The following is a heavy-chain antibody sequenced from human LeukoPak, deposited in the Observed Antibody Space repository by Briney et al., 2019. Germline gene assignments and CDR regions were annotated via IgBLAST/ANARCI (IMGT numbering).Heavy chain of an antibody. Sequence: GASVKVSRKTSGYTFINNDINWVRQAPGQGLEWMAWIDPKNGNRGYAQNFQGRVTMTTDISINTAYLELSSLRSEDTAVYYCARSHTQKEFCGGGRCYPTVWWFDPWGQGTLVTVSS. CDR1: GYTFINND. V-gene: IGHV1-8*01. CDR3: ARSHTQKEFCGGGRCYPTVWWFDP. D-gene: IGHD2-15*01. CDR2: IDPKNGNR. J-gene: IGHJ5*02.